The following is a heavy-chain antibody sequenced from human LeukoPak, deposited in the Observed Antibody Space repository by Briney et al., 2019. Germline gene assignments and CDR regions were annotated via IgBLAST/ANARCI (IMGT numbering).Heavy chain of an antibody. CDR3: ARGYYHDSK. CDR1: GGSLTTVNW. V-gene: IGHV4-4*02. J-gene: IGHJ4*02. CDR2: IHHSGST. Sequence: SETLSLTCAVSGGSLTTVNWWTWVRQPPRKGMEWIGEIHHSGSTNYNPSLKRRVTISIDKSKNQFSLKLTSVTAADTAVYYCARGYYHDSKWGQGILVTVSS. D-gene: IGHD3-22*01.